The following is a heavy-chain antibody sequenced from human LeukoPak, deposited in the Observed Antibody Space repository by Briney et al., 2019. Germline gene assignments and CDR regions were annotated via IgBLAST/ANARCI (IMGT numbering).Heavy chain of an antibody. CDR3: ARGVGDYYYYGMDV. CDR2: IYTSGST. D-gene: IGHD1-26*01. J-gene: IGHJ6*02. Sequence: SETLSLTCTVSGGSISSGSYYWSWIRQPAGKGLEWIGRIYTSGSTNYNPSLKSRVTISADTSKNQFSLKLSSVTAADTAVYYCARGVGDYYYYGMDVWGQGTTVTVSS. CDR1: GGSISSGSYY. V-gene: IGHV4-61*02.